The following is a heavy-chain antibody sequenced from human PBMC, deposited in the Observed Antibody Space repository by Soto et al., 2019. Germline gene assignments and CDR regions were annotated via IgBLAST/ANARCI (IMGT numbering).Heavy chain of an antibody. J-gene: IGHJ4*02. CDR3: TMIAAAGMDDY. CDR2: IKSKTDGGTT. CDR1: GFTFSNAW. D-gene: IGHD6-13*01. V-gene: IGHV3-15*01. Sequence: PGGSLRLSCAASGFTFSNAWMSWVRQAPGKGLEWVGRIKSKTDGGTTDYAAPVKGRFTISRDDSKNTLYLQMNSLKTEDTAVYYCTMIAAAGMDDYWGQGTLVTVSS.